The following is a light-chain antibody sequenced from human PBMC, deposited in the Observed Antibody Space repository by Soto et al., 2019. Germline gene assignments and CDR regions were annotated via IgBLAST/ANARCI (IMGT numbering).Light chain of an antibody. CDR1: QTISTY. V-gene: IGKV1-39*01. Sequence: IQITQSPASLSASVGDRVTITCLSSQTISTYLNWHQQKPGKAPKLLISAASSLQSGVPSRFSGSGSRKDLTLTISSMLPDDFETYYCKKSYSTPWKFGQGTQVDIK. CDR3: KKSYSTPWK. CDR2: AAS. J-gene: IGKJ1*01.